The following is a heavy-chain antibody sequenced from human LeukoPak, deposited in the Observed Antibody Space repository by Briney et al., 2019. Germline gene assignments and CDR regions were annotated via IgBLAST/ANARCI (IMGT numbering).Heavy chain of an antibody. D-gene: IGHD6-13*01. J-gene: IGHJ6*02. CDR2: ISYDGSNK. Sequence: GGSLRLSCAASGFTFSSYGMHWVRQAPGKGLEWVAVISYDGSNKYYADSVKGRFTISRDNSKNTLYLQMNSLRAEDTAVYYCAKGRQQLGEYYYYGMDVWGQGTMATVSS. CDR3: AKGRQQLGEYYYYGMDV. V-gene: IGHV3-30*18. CDR1: GFTFSSYG.